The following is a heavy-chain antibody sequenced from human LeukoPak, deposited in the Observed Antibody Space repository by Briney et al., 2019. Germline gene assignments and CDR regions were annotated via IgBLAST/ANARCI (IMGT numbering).Heavy chain of an antibody. CDR2: IWFDGKNE. J-gene: IGHJ4*02. CDR3: ASLGSNYFDY. D-gene: IGHD3-10*01. CDR1: GFTFNSYG. V-gene: IGHV3-33*01. Sequence: PGGSLRLSCAASGFTFNSYGMHWVRQAPGKGLEWVADIWFDGKNEHFADSVKGRFTISRDNSKNTMYLQINSLRVEDSAVYYCASLGSNYFDYWGQGTLVTVSS.